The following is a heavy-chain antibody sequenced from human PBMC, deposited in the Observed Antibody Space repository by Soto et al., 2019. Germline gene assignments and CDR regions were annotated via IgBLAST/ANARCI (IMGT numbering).Heavy chain of an antibody. V-gene: IGHV3-48*02. D-gene: IGHD2-15*01. CDR1: GFTFSSYS. J-gene: IGHJ6*02. CDR2: ISSSSSTI. Sequence: PGGSLRLSCAASGFTFSSYSMNWVRQAPGKGLEWVSYISSSSSTIYYADSVKGRFTISRDNAKNSLYLQMNSLRDEDTAVYYCAKGDWDFSGGSCYYYYGMAVWGQGTTVTVSS. CDR3: AKGDWDFSGGSCYYYYGMAV.